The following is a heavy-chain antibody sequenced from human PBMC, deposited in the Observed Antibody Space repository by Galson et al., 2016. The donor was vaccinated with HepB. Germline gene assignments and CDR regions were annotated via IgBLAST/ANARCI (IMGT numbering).Heavy chain of an antibody. Sequence: LRLSCAASGFTFSSYDMHRVRQATGKGLESVSTIGTAGDTYYPGSVKGRFTISRENARNSLYLQMNSLRAGDTAVYYCARVSYYDSSGYYFYYFDYWGQGTLVTVSS. D-gene: IGHD3-22*01. CDR1: GFTFSSYD. CDR2: IGTAGDT. J-gene: IGHJ4*02. V-gene: IGHV3-13*01. CDR3: ARVSYYDSSGYYFYYFDY.